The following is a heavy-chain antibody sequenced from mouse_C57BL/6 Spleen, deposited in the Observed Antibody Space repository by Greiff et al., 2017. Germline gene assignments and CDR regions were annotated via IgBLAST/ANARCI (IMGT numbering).Heavy chain of an antibody. CDR1: GYTFTSYD. J-gene: IGHJ1*03. CDR3: AREAITTVVATRYFDV. V-gene: IGHV1-85*01. Sequence: VKLQESGPELVKPGASVKLSCKASGYTFTSYDINWVKQRPGQGLEWIGWIYPRDGSTKYNEKFKGKATLTVDTSSSTAYMELHSLTSEDSAVYFCAREAITTVVATRYFDVWGTGTTVTVSS. D-gene: IGHD1-1*01. CDR2: IYPRDGST.